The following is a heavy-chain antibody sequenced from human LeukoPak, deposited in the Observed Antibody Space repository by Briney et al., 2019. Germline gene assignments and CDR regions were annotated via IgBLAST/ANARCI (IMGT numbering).Heavy chain of an antibody. V-gene: IGHV3-53*05. Sequence: GGSLRLSCAASGFTVSSNYMSWVRQAPGKGLEWVSVFYSVGSTYYADSVKGRFTISRDNSKNTLYLQMNSLRAEDTAVYYCAKAEYCTGARCYSAAFAYWGQGTLVTVSS. CDR3: AKAEYCTGARCYSAAFAY. D-gene: IGHD2-8*02. J-gene: IGHJ4*02. CDR2: FYSVGST. CDR1: GFTVSSNY.